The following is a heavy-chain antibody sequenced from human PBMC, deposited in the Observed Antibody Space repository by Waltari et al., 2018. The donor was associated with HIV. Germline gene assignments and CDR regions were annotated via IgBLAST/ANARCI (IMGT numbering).Heavy chain of an antibody. Sequence: QVQLQQWGAGLLKPSETLSLTCAVYVASFSGYYWTWIRQPPGKGLEWIGEINHRGSTTDNPALKSRVTISVDTSKNQVSLKLSAVTAADTAGYYCARGSIVLVPAATNYFDYWGQGTLVTVSS. V-gene: IGHV4-34*01. D-gene: IGHD2-2*01. CDR3: ARGSIVLVPAATNYFDY. J-gene: IGHJ4*02. CDR1: VASFSGYY. CDR2: INHRGST.